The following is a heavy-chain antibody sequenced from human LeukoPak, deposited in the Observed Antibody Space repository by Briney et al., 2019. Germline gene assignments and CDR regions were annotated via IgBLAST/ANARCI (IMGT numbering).Heavy chain of an antibody. CDR2: IYTSGST. CDR3: ARGSVWGAFDI. Sequence: SETLSLTCTVSGGSISSGSYYWSWIRQPAGEGLEWIGRIYTSGSTNYNPSLKSRVTISVDTSKNQFSLKLSSVTAADTAVYYCARGSVWGAFDIWGQGTMVTVSS. J-gene: IGHJ3*02. V-gene: IGHV4-61*02. D-gene: IGHD7-27*01. CDR1: GGSISSGSYY.